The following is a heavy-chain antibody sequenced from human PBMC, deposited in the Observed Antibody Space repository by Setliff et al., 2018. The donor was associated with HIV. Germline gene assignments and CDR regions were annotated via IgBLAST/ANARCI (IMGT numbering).Heavy chain of an antibody. V-gene: IGHV4-39*01. CDR1: GGSIRSSNYY. CDR3: ATMGRRGWFIDY. Sequence: SETLSLTCTVSGGSIRSSNYYWGWIRQLPGNGPQWIGSIYYSGTTYYSPSLKGRVTISVDTPKNQFSLELTSVTAADTAVYYRATMGRRGWFIDYWGQGTLVTVSP. CDR2: IYYSGTT. J-gene: IGHJ4*02. D-gene: IGHD6-19*01.